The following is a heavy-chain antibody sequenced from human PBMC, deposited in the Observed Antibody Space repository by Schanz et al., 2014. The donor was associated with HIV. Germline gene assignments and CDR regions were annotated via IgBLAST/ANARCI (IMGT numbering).Heavy chain of an antibody. J-gene: IGHJ4*02. Sequence: QLVESGGAVVQPGGSLRLSCAASGFTFSTTAMSWVRQAPGKGLEWVSNISGSGGSTFYADAVKGRFTISRDNSKNTLYLQMNSLRAEDTAVYYCAKEAVTTFFDYWGQGTLVTVSS. CDR3: AKEAVTTFFDY. V-gene: IGHV3-23*04. CDR2: ISGSGGST. D-gene: IGHD4-4*01. CDR1: GFTFSTTA.